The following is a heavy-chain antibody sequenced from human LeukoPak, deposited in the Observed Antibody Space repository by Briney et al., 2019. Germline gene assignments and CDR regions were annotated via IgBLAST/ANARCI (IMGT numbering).Heavy chain of an antibody. CDR3: ARGPPPIPYYFDY. CDR2: ISAYNGNT. J-gene: IGHJ4*02. Sequence: GESLKISCKGSGYSFTSYWISWVRQAPGQGLEWMGWISAYNGNTNYAQKLQGRVTMTTDTSTSTAYMELRSLRSDDTAVYYCARGPPPIPYYFDYWGQGTLVTVSS. V-gene: IGHV1-18*04. CDR1: GYSFTSYW.